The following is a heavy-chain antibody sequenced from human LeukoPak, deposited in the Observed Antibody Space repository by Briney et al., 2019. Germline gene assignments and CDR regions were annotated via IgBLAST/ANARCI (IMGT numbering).Heavy chain of an antibody. D-gene: IGHD6-19*01. Sequence: SETLSLTWTVSGDSISGNYWSWVRQCPGKGLEWIGYVHGNFHSSGYSDYNPSLKSRLTMSVDTSRNQFSLKLNSVTAADTAVYYCARQIAVAGKAGFDYWGQGTLVTVSS. V-gene: IGHV4-59*08. J-gene: IGHJ4*02. CDR3: ARQIAVAGKAGFDY. CDR1: GDSISGNY. CDR2: VHGNFHSSGYS.